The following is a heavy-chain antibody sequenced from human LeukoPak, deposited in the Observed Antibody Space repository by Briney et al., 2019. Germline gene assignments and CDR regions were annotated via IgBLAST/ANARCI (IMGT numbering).Heavy chain of an antibody. V-gene: IGHV1-2*02. CDR2: INPNSGGT. CDR3: ARERGYCSSTSCYTGMRRWLDP. Sequence: ASVKVSCKASGYTFTGYYMHWVRQAPGQGLEWMGWINPNSGGTNYAQKFQGRVTMTRDTSISTAYMELSRLRSDDTAVYYCARERGYCSSTSCYTGMRRWLDPWGQGTLVTVSS. D-gene: IGHD2-2*02. CDR1: GYTFTGYY. J-gene: IGHJ5*02.